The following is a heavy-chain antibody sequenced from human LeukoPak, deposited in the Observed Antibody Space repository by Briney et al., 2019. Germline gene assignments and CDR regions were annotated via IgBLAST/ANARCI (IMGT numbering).Heavy chain of an antibody. V-gene: IGHV3-74*01. CDR3: ARNDFWSGYFIDY. Sequence: GGSLRLSYAASGFTFSSYWMHWVRQAPGKGLVWVSRINSDGSSTRYADSVKGRFTISRDNAKNTLYLQMNSLRAEDTAVYYCARNDFWSGYFIDYWGQGTLVTVSS. CDR1: GFTFSSYW. CDR2: INSDGSST. J-gene: IGHJ4*02. D-gene: IGHD3-3*01.